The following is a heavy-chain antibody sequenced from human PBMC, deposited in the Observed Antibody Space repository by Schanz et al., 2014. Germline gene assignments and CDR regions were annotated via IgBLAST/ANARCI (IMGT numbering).Heavy chain of an antibody. Sequence: VQLVESGGGLLQPGGSLRLSCAASGFTFSNFAIHWVRQAPGKGLEWVAVISYDGSHKDYADSVKGRFTISRDNSKNTLYLQMNSLRAEDTAVYYCVKDLQRELLRDDHYYGMDVWGQGTTVTVSS. D-gene: IGHD1-26*01. V-gene: IGHV3-30*04. CDR1: GFTFSNFA. CDR3: VKDLQRELLRDDHYYGMDV. J-gene: IGHJ6*02. CDR2: ISYDGSHK.